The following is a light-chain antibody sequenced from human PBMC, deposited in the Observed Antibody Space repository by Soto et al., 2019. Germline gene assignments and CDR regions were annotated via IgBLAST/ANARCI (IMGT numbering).Light chain of an antibody. V-gene: IGLV2-14*01. CDR3: SSYTTSSTLV. J-gene: IGLJ7*01. CDR2: DVS. CDR1: SSDVGAYNF. Sequence: QSALTQPASVSGSPGQSITISCTGTSSDVGAYNFVSWYQQHPGKAPKLIIYDVSNRPSGVSNRFSGSKSGNTASLTISGLQAEDEADFYCSSYTTSSTLVFGGGTQLTVL.